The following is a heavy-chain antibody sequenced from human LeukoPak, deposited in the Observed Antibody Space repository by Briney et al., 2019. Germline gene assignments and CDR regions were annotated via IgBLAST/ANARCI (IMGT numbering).Heavy chain of an antibody. Sequence: SETLSLTCTVSGGSISSYYWSWIRQPPGKGLEWIGYIYYSGSTNYNPSPKSRVTISVDTSKNQFSLKLSSVTAADTAVYYCARLGDYWGQGTLVTVSS. CDR1: GGSISSYY. V-gene: IGHV4-59*01. CDR2: IYYSGST. J-gene: IGHJ4*02. CDR3: ARLGDY. D-gene: IGHD7-27*01.